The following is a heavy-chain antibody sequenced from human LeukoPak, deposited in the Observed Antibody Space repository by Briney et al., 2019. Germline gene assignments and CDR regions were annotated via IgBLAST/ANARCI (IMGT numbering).Heavy chain of an antibody. D-gene: IGHD3-22*01. CDR2: IYPGDSDT. Sequence: GESLKISCKGSGYSFTSYWIGWVRQMPGKGLEWMGIIYPGDSDTRYSPSFQGQVTISADKSISTAYLQWSSLKTSDTAMYYCAGQYYYDSSGYPDAFDIWGQGTMVTVSS. J-gene: IGHJ3*02. CDR1: GYSFTSYW. V-gene: IGHV5-51*01. CDR3: AGQYYYDSSGYPDAFDI.